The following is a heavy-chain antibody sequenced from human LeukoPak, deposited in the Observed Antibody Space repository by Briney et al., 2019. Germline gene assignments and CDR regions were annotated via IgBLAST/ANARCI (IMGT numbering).Heavy chain of an antibody. CDR2: IIPIFGTA. J-gene: IGHJ6*03. Sequence: GASVKVSCKASGGTFSSYAISWVRQAPGQGLEWMGGIIPIFGTANYAQKFQGRVTITADESTSTAYMELSSLSSVTAADTAVYYCARESQGVLRYFDWLSNYYYYMDVWGKGTTVTISS. CDR3: ARESQGVLRYFDWLSNYYYYMDV. CDR1: GGTFSSYA. D-gene: IGHD3-9*01. V-gene: IGHV1-69*13.